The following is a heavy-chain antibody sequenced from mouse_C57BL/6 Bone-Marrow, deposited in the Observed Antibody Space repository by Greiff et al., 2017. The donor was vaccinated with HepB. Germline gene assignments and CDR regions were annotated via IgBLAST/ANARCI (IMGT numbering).Heavy chain of an antibody. V-gene: IGHV5-15*01. CDR3: ARGPLQLRLREDYAMDY. D-gene: IGHD3-2*02. CDR1: GFTFSDYG. Sequence: EVQLVESGGGLVQPGGSLKLSCAASGFTFSDYGMAWVRQAPRKGPEWVAFISNLAYSIYYADTVTGRFTISRENAKNTLYLEMSSLRSEDTAMYYCARGPLQLRLREDYAMDYWGQGTSVTVSS. J-gene: IGHJ4*01. CDR2: ISNLAYSI.